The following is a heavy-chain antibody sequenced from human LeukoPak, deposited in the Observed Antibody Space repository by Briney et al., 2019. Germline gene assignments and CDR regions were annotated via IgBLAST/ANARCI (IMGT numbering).Heavy chain of an antibody. CDR1: GGSISSYY. V-gene: IGHV4-59*01. CDR3: ATANDAFDI. Sequence: PSETLSLTCTVSGGSISSYYWSWIRQPPGKGLEWIGYIYYSGSTNYNPFLKSRVTISVDTSKNQFSLKLSSVTAADTAVYYCATANDAFDIWGQGTMVTVSS. J-gene: IGHJ3*02. CDR2: IYYSGST.